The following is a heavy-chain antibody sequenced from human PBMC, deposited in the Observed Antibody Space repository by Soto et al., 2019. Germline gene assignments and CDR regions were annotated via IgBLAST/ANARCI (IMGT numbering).Heavy chain of an antibody. CDR2: IRSQRYGGTT. CDR3: GRGPRHCSGGSCYSIDY. V-gene: IGHV3-49*04. J-gene: IGHJ4*02. CDR1: GFTFGDHG. D-gene: IGHD2-15*01. Sequence: GGSLRLSCTASGFTFGDHGLSWVRQAPGRGLECVGFIRSQRYGGTTEFAASVKGRFSLSRDDSHTIAYLQMNSLQSEDTAVYYCGRGPRHCSGGSCYSIDYWGRGTLVTVSS.